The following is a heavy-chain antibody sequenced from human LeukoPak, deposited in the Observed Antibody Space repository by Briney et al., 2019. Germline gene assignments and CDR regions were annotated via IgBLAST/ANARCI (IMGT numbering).Heavy chain of an antibody. D-gene: IGHD4-17*01. CDR3: ARAGYGDYFDY. CDR1: GFTFDVYG. J-gene: IGHJ4*02. Sequence: GGSLRLSCAASGFTFDVYGMSWVCQAPGKGLEWVSGINWNGGSTGYADSVKGRFTISRDNAKNSLYLQMNSLRAEDTALYYCARAGYGDYFDYWGQGTLVTVSS. V-gene: IGHV3-20*04. CDR2: INWNGGST.